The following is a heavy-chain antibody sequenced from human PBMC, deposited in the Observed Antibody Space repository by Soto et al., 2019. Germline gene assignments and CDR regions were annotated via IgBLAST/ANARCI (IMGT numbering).Heavy chain of an antibody. V-gene: IGHV4-30-2*01. Sequence: QLQLQESGSGLVKPSETLSLTCSVSGGSISSGGYSCSWIRQPPGKGLEWIGYIYHSGSTHYNPSLKRRVTISVDSSNNQFALKLTSVTAADTSVYYCARNRVGISWYADYWGRGTRVTVSS. J-gene: IGHJ4*02. CDR2: IYHSGST. CDR3: ARNRVGISWYADY. D-gene: IGHD6-13*01. CDR1: GGSISSGGYS.